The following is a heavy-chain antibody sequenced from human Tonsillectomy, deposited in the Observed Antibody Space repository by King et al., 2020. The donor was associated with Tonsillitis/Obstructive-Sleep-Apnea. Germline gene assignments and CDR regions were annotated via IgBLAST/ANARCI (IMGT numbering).Heavy chain of an antibody. Sequence: VQLQQWGAGLLKPSETLSLTCAVYGGSFSAYYWSWIRQPPGKGLEWIGEINHSGRSNYNPSLKSRVTISVDTSKNQFSLKLSSVTAADTAVYYCARLSLDFWSAYYNNPIDYWGQGTLVTVSS. CDR1: GGSFSAYY. V-gene: IGHV4-34*01. CDR3: ARLSLDFWSAYYNNPIDY. D-gene: IGHD3-3*01. J-gene: IGHJ4*02. CDR2: INHSGRS.